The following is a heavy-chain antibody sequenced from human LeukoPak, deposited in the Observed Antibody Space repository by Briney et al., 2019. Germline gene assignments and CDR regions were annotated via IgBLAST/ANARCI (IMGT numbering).Heavy chain of an antibody. V-gene: IGHV3-48*04. J-gene: IGHJ6*03. Sequence: GGSLRLSCAASGFTFSSYSMNWVRQAPGKGLEWVSYISSSSSTIYYADSVKGRFTISRDNAKNSLYLQMNSLRAEDTAVYYCARDKRGWYVGYYYYMDVWGKGTTVTVS. D-gene: IGHD6-19*01. CDR3: ARDKRGWYVGYYYYMDV. CDR1: GFTFSSYS. CDR2: ISSSSSTI.